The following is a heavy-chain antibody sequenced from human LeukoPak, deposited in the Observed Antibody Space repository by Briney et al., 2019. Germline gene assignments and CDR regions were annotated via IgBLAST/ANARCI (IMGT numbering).Heavy chain of an antibody. J-gene: IGHJ4*02. CDR3: ARGRGYVLRLLEWLCYFDY. Sequence: SETLSLTCAVYGGSFSGYYWSWIRQPPGKGLEWIGEINHSGSTNYNPSLKSRVTISVDTSNNQFSLKLSSVTAADTAVYYCARGRGYVLRLLEWLCYFDYWGQGTLVTVSS. CDR1: GGSFSGYY. D-gene: IGHD3-3*01. V-gene: IGHV4-34*01. CDR2: INHSGST.